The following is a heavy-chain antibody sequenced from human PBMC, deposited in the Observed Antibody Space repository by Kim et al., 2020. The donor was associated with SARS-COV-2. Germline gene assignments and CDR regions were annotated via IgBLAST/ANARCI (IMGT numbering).Heavy chain of an antibody. D-gene: IGHD7-27*01. CDR3: ANNWGLDF. Sequence: GGSLRLSCTASGFTFSIYWMHWVRQVPGKGPVWVSRINSDGSSTSYADSVTGRFTISRDNAKDTLYLQMNSLRAEDTAVYYCANNWGLDFWGQGTLVTVSS. CDR2: INSDGSST. CDR1: GFTFSIYW. J-gene: IGHJ4*02. V-gene: IGHV3-74*01.